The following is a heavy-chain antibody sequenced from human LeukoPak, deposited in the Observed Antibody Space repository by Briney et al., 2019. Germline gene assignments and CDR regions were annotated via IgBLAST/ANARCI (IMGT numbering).Heavy chain of an antibody. CDR1: GGSISSSSYY. D-gene: IGHD4/OR15-4a*01. CDR2: IYYSGST. V-gene: IGHV4-39*07. CDR3: ARDPKGADWYFDL. J-gene: IGHJ2*01. Sequence: SETLSLTCTVSGGSISSSSYYWGWIRQPPGKGLEWIGSIYYSGSTYYNPSLKSRVTISVDTSKNQFSLKLSSVTAADTAVYYCARDPKGADWYFDLWGRGTLVTVSS.